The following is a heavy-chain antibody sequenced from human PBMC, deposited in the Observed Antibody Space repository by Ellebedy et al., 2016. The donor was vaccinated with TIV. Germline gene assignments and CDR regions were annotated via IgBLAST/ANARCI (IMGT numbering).Heavy chain of an antibody. Sequence: GESLKISXAASGFTFSSYGMHWVRQAPGKGLEWVAVIWYDGSNKYYADSVKGRFTISRDNSKNTLYLQMNSLRAEDTAVYYCARALSPMSRYVDYWGQGTLVTVSS. CDR1: GFTFSSYG. V-gene: IGHV3-33*01. CDR2: IWYDGSNK. CDR3: ARALSPMSRYVDY. J-gene: IGHJ4*02.